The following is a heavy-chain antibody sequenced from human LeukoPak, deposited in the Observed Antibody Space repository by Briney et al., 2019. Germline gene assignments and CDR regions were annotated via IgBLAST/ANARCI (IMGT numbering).Heavy chain of an antibody. J-gene: IGHJ4*02. CDR1: GYSFTSYE. CDR2: IIPIFGTA. D-gene: IGHD4-17*01. Sequence: GASVRVSCKASGYSFTSYEINWVRQAPGQGLEWMGGIIPIFGTANYAQKFQGRVTITADKSTSTAYMELSSLRSEDTAVYYCATYGDYYNYWGQGTLVTVSS. CDR3: ATYGDYYNY. V-gene: IGHV1-69*06.